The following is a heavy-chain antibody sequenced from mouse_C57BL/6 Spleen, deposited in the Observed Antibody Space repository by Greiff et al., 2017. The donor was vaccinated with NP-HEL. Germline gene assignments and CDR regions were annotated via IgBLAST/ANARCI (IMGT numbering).Heavy chain of an antibody. CDR1: GYTFTSYW. CDR3: AKGNYYGSSYGFAN. J-gene: IGHJ2*01. CDR2: IEPSDSET. D-gene: IGHD1-1*01. V-gene: IGHV1-52*01. Sequence: QVQLQQPGAELVRPGSSVKLSCKASGYTFTSYWMHWVKQRPLQGLEWIGNIEPSDSETHYNQKFKDKATLTVDKSSSTAYMQLSSLTSEDSAVYFCAKGNYYGSSYGFANGGKGTTLTFSS.